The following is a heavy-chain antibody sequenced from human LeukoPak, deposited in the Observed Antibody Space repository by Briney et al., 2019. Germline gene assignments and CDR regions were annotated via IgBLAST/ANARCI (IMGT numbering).Heavy chain of an antibody. CDR3: ARVYTSTWPYYYYYYGMDV. J-gene: IGHJ6*02. Sequence: GESLKISCKGSGYSFTKYWIGWMRQMPGKGPEWMGVIYPGDSDTTYSPSFQGQVTISADKSISTAYLQWSSLRASDTAIYYCARVYTSTWPYYYYYYGMDVWGQGTTVTVSS. D-gene: IGHD6-13*01. V-gene: IGHV5-51*01. CDR1: GYSFTKYW. CDR2: IYPGDSDT.